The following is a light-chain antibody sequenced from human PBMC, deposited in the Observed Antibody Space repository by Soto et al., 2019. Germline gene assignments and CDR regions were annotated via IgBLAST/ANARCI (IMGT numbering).Light chain of an antibody. J-gene: IGKJ4*01. Sequence: DFVMTQSPDSLAVSLGERATINCKSSQSALFGSNNYLAWYQQKSGQPPKLLINWASTRESGVPDRFSGSGSGTDFTLTISSLQAEDVAVYYCQRYYGTPLTFGGGTKVEIK. CDR3: QRYYGTPLT. V-gene: IGKV4-1*01. CDR2: WAS. CDR1: QSALFGSNNY.